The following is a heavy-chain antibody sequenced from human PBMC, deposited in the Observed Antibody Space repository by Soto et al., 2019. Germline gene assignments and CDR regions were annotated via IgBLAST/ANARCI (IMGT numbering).Heavy chain of an antibody. D-gene: IGHD2-21*01. V-gene: IGHV1-69*02. CDR3: AITYCRDNSCPRDFDF. CDR1: GGTFNTYT. Sequence: QVQVVQSGAEVKKPESSVKVSYKPSGGTFNTYTVNWVRLAPGHGLEWMGRFIPILDMANYAQKFQDRVTITADRSTFTAYMELNSLTSDDTAVYYCAITYCRDNSCPRDFDFWGPGTRVTVSS. J-gene: IGHJ4*02. CDR2: FIPILDMA.